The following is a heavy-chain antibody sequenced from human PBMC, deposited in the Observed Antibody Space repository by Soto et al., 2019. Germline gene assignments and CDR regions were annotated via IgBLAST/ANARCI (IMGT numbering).Heavy chain of an antibody. D-gene: IGHD2-21*02. J-gene: IGHJ5*02. V-gene: IGHV1-69*13. CDR2: IIPIFGTA. CDR3: ASSVYCGGDCYGTWFDP. CDR1: GGTFSSYA. Sequence: SVKVSCKASGGTFSSYAISWVRQAPGQGLEWMGGIIPIFGTASYAQKFQGRVTITADESTSTAYMELSSLRPEDTAVYYCASSVYCGGDCYGTWFDPWGQGTLVTVSS.